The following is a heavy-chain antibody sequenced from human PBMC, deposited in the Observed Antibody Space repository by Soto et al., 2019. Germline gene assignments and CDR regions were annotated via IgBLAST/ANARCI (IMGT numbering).Heavy chain of an antibody. CDR3: ARGKGMEENYYYHGMDV. Sequence: ASVKVSCKASGYSFASCALRWVRQAPGQRLEWMAWINGGNGNTKYSQKFQDRVTITRDTSASIAYMELSSLRSEDTAVYYCARGKGMEENYYYHGMDVWGQGTTVTVSS. CDR2: INGGNGNT. V-gene: IGHV1-3*01. CDR1: GYSFASCA. J-gene: IGHJ6*02. D-gene: IGHD1-1*01.